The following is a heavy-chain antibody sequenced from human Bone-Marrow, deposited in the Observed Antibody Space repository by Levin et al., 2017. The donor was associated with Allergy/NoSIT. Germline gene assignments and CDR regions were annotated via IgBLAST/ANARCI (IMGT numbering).Heavy chain of an antibody. CDR1: GGSISGYY. V-gene: IGHV4-4*07. J-gene: IGHJ4*02. Sequence: PSETLSLTCSVSGGSISGYYWTWIRQPAGKGLEFVGRMYTNGGSPNYNPSLNSRVSMSIDMSKNQIALKLSSVTAADTAVYFCAREKIGFPQMEYWGQGTLVTVSS. CDR2: MYTNGGSP. CDR3: AREKIGFPQMEY. D-gene: IGHD2-8*01.